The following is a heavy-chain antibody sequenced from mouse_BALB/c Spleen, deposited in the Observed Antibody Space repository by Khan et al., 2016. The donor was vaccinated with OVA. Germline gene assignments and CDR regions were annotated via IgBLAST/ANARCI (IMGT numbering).Heavy chain of an antibody. CDR1: GYSFTGYF. CDR2: INPHIGEA. Sequence: VQLKESGPELVKPGASVKISCTASGYSFTGYFMNWVMQSHGKSLEWIGRINPHIGEAFYNQKFKGKATLTVDESYSTAHMELRSLASEDSAVYYCARKNGSDFDYWGQGTTLTVSS. V-gene: IGHV1-20*02. CDR3: ARKNGSDFDY. D-gene: IGHD1-1*01. J-gene: IGHJ2*01.